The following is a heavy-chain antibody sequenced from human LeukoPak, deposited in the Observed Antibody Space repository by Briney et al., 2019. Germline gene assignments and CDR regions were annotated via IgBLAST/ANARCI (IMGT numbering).Heavy chain of an antibody. D-gene: IGHD7-27*01. CDR3: ATRTGHDAFDI. J-gene: IGHJ3*02. Sequence: GASVKVSCKASGYTFTSYYMHWVRQAPGQGLEWMGIINPSGGSTSYAQKFQGRVTMTRDTSTSTVYMELSSLRSEDTAVYYCATRTGHDAFDIWGQGTMVTVSS. V-gene: IGHV1-46*01. CDR2: INPSGGST. CDR1: GYTFTSYY.